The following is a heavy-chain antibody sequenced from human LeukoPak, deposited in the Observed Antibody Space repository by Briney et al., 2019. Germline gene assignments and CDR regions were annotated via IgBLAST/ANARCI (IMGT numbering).Heavy chain of an antibody. CDR1: GFTFSACS. J-gene: IGHJ4*02. CDR2: ISSDSAYI. D-gene: IGHD6-13*01. Sequence: GGSLRLSCAASGFTFSACSMNWVRQAPGKGLEWVSVISSDSAYIYYADSVKGRFTVSRDNAKDSLYLQMNSLRAEDTAVYYCARIGAGSSRDYWGQGTLVTVSS. V-gene: IGHV3-21*01. CDR3: ARIGAGSSRDY.